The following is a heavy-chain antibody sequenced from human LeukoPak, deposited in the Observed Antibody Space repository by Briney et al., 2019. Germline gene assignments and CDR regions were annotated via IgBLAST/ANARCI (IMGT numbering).Heavy chain of an antibody. J-gene: IGHJ4*02. CDR3: AREGAYGSGSYSDYFDY. CDR2: IKQDGSEK. Sequence: GGSLRLSCAASGFTFSSYWMSWVRQAPGKGLEWVANIKQDGSEKYYVDSVKGRFTISRDNARNSLYLQMNSLRAEDTAVYYCAREGAYGSGSYSDYFDYWGQGTLVTVSS. D-gene: IGHD3-10*01. V-gene: IGHV3-7*01. CDR1: GFTFSSYW.